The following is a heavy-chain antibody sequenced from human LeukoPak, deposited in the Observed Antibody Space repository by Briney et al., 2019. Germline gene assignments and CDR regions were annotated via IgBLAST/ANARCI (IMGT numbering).Heavy chain of an antibody. D-gene: IGHD2-15*01. Sequence: PGGSLRLSCAASGFTFSNYGMSWVRQPPGKGLEWVSSISASGGSTYYADSLKGRFTISRDNSKNTLYLQMNSLRAEDTAVYYCAKDRGGSTSFDYWGQGTLVTVSS. V-gene: IGHV3-23*01. CDR3: AKDRGGSTSFDY. CDR2: ISASGGST. CDR1: GFTFSNYG. J-gene: IGHJ4*02.